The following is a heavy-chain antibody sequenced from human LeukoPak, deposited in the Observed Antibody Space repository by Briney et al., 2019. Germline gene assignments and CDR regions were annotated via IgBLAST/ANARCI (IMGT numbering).Heavy chain of an antibody. V-gene: IGHV3-21*01. CDR2: ISSSGTYI. D-gene: IGHD1-1*01. CDR3: ARDNVAWNDVHWFDP. Sequence: KPGGSLRLSCAASGFTFSTYTMNWVRQAPGKGLEWVSSISSSGTYIFYADSVKGRFTISRDNAKNSLYLQMSSLRAEDTAMYYCARDNVAWNDVHWFDPWGQGTLVTVSS. CDR1: GFTFSTYT. J-gene: IGHJ5*02.